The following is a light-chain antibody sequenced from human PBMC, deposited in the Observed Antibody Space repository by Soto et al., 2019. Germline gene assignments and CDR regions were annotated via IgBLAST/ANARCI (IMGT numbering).Light chain of an antibody. J-gene: IGKJ1*01. CDR3: LQHNSYPRT. Sequence: IQMTQSPSSLSASLGDRVSITCRASQTISSWLAWYQQKXGKAPKXXIYAASSLQSGVRSRFSGSGSGTEFTLTISSLQPEDFATYYCLQHNSYPRTFGQGTQVDTK. CDR2: AAS. V-gene: IGKV1-17*01. CDR1: QTISSW.